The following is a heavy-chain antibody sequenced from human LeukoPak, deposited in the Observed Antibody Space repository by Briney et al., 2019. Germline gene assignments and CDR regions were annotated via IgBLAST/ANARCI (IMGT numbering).Heavy chain of an antibody. CDR2: ISSSSYI. CDR3: ARDHTFDSRHDY. D-gene: IGHD3-9*01. V-gene: IGHV3-21*01. Sequence: PGRSLRLSCAASGFTFSSYSMNWVRQAPGKGLEWVSSISSSSYIYYADSVKGRFTISRDNAKNSLYLQMNSLRAEDTAVYYCARDHTFDSRHDYWGQGTLVTVSS. J-gene: IGHJ4*02. CDR1: GFTFSSYS.